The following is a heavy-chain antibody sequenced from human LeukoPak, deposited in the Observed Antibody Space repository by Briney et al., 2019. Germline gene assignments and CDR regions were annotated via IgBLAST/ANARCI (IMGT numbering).Heavy chain of an antibody. J-gene: IGHJ4*02. CDR1: GGPISSGSYY. Sequence: SETLSLTCTVSGGPISSGSYYWSWIRQPAGKGLEWIGRIYTSGSTNYNPSLKSRVTISVDTSKNQFSLKLSSVTAADTAVYYCARDSYDYVWGSSNFDYWGQGTLVTVSS. D-gene: IGHD3-16*01. CDR3: ARDSYDYVWGSSNFDY. CDR2: IYTSGST. V-gene: IGHV4-61*02.